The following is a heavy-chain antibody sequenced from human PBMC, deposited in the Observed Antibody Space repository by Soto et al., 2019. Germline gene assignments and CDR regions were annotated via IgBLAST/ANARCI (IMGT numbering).Heavy chain of an antibody. V-gene: IGHV5-10-1*01. CDR1: GYSFTSYW. Sequence: PGESLKISCNGSGYSFTSYWISWVRQMPWKGLEWMGRIDPSDSYTNYSPSFQGHVTISADKSISTAYLQWSSLKASDTAMYYCARRWGVVVAATAYYYGMDVWGQGTTVTVSS. D-gene: IGHD2-15*01. CDR2: IDPSDSYT. CDR3: ARRWGVVVAATAYYYGMDV. J-gene: IGHJ6*02.